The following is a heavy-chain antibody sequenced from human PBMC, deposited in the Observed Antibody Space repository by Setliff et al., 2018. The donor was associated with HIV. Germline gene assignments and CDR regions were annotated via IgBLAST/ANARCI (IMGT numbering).Heavy chain of an antibody. J-gene: IGHJ4*02. V-gene: IGHV4-39*01. D-gene: IGHD6-19*01. Sequence: PSETLSLTCTVSGGSISRGSYSWGWIRQPPGKGLEWIGSISYTGITNYIPSLKSRVTISVDTSQNQFSLKLTSVTAADTAVYYCARLRQWLAFFDSWGQGTLVTVSS. CDR1: GGSISRGSYS. CDR2: ISYTGIT. CDR3: ARLRQWLAFFDS.